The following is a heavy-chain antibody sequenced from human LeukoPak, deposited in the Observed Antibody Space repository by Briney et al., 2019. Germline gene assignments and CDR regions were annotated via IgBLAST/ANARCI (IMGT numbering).Heavy chain of an antibody. D-gene: IGHD2-15*01. Sequence: GESLKISCKGSGYRFTSYWIGWVRQMPGKGLEWMGIIYPCDSDTRYSPPFQGQVTISADKSINTAYLQWSSLKASDTAMYYCARREGGTAYVFDIWGQGTMVTVSS. J-gene: IGHJ3*02. V-gene: IGHV5-51*01. CDR1: GYRFTSYW. CDR2: IYPCDSDT. CDR3: ARREGGTAYVFDI.